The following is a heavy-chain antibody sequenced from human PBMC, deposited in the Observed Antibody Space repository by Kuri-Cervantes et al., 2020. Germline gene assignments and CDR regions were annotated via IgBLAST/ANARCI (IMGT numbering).Heavy chain of an antibody. V-gene: IGHV4-39*07. CDR1: GGSISSSSYY. D-gene: IGHD6-13*01. Sequence: SETLSLTSTVSGGSISSSSYYWGWIRQPPGKGLEWIGEINHSGSTNYNPSLKSRVTISVDTSKNQFSLKLSSVTAADTAVYYCASRDQAAEYLRYGMDVWGQGTTVTVSS. J-gene: IGHJ6*02. CDR3: ASRDQAAEYLRYGMDV. CDR2: INHSGST.